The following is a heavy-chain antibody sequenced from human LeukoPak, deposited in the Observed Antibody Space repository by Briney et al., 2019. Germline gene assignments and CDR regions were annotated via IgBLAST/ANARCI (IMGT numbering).Heavy chain of an antibody. CDR2: IGNTANDYTT. J-gene: IGHJ4*02. D-gene: IGHD4-17*01. Sequence: PGGSLRLSCEASGYTFSGHYRDWVGQALGKGLDWVGRIGNTANDYTTDYATSMKGRFIISRDDSRNSLYLQMSSLKTEDTALYYCVRVRHGDSFDFWGQGTLVTVSS. V-gene: IGHV3-72*01. CDR1: GYTFSGHY. CDR3: VRVRHGDSFDF.